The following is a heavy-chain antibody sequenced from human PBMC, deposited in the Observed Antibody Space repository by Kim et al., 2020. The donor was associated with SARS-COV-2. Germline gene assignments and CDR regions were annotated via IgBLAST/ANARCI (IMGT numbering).Heavy chain of an antibody. CDR3: ARVDSSGWYSGYYYYGMDV. CDR1: GGSISSSNW. Sequence: SETLSLTCAVSGGSISSSNWWSWVRQPPGKGLEWIGEIYHSGSTNYNQSLKSRVTISVDKSKNQFSLKLSSVTAADTAVYYCARVDSSGWYSGYYYYGMDVWGQGTTVTVSS. D-gene: IGHD6-19*01. V-gene: IGHV4-4*02. CDR2: IYHSGST. J-gene: IGHJ6*02.